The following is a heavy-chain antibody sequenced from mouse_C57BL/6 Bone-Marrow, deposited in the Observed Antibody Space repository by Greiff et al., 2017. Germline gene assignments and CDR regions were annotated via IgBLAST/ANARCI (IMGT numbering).Heavy chain of an antibody. Sequence: VQLQQPGAELVRPGTSVKLSCKASGYTFTSYWMHWVKQRPGQGLEWIGVIDPSDSYTNYNQKFKGKATLTVDTSSSTAYMQLSSLTSEDSAVYYCARPAGMGYWGQGTSVTVS. CDR2: IDPSDSYT. J-gene: IGHJ4*01. CDR3: ARPAGMGY. V-gene: IGHV1-59*01. CDR1: GYTFTSYW.